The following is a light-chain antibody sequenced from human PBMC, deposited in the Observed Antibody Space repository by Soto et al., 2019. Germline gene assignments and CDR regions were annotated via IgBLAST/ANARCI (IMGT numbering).Light chain of an antibody. Sequence: ESVLTQSAGTLSLSPGERATLSCRASQSVTSSYLGWYQQKPGQAPRLLIYGASTRATGIPGRFSGSGSGTDFTLTISRLEPEDFAVYYCQQYGSSGTVFGQGTRLEIK. V-gene: IGKV3-20*01. CDR3: QQYGSSGTV. J-gene: IGKJ5*01. CDR2: GAS. CDR1: QSVTSSY.